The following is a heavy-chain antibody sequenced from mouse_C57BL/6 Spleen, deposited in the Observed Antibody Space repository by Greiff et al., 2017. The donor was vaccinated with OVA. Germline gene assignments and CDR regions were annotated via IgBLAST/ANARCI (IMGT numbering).Heavy chain of an antibody. J-gene: IGHJ3*01. CDR3: VRRDSLFAY. CDR2: IRSKSNNYAT. V-gene: IGHV10-1*01. Sequence: EVQGVESGGGLVQPKGSLKLSCAASGFSFNTYAMNWVRQAPGKGLEWVARIRSKSNNYATYYADSVKDRFTISRDDSESMLYLQMNNLKTEDTAMYYCVRRDSLFAYWGQGTLVTVSA. D-gene: IGHD6-1*01. CDR1: GFSFNTYA.